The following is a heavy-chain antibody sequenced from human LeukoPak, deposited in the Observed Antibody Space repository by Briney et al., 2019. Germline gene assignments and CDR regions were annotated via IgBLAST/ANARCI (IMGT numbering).Heavy chain of an antibody. V-gene: IGHV3-48*04. Sequence: GGSLRLSCAASGFTVSSNYMSWVRQAPGKGLEWVSYISSSSSTIYYADSVKGRFTISRDNTKNSLYLQMNSLRAEDTAVYYCARDRASLLWFGEPHDAFDIWGQGTMVTVSS. CDR1: GFTVSSNY. CDR3: ARDRASLLWFGEPHDAFDI. D-gene: IGHD3-10*01. J-gene: IGHJ3*02. CDR2: ISSSSSTI.